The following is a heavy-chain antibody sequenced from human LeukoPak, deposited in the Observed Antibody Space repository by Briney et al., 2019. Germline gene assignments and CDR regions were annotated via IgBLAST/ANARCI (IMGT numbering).Heavy chain of an antibody. Sequence: GGSLRLSCAASGFTFSSYSMNWVRQAPGKGLEWVSSISSSSSYIYYADSVKGRFTISRDNARNSLYLQMNSLRAEDTAVYYCARDAGYCSSTSCYLVYFMDVWGKGATVTVSS. CDR3: ARDAGYCSSTSCYLVYFMDV. V-gene: IGHV3-21*01. CDR2: ISSSSSYI. CDR1: GFTFSSYS. J-gene: IGHJ6*03. D-gene: IGHD2-2*03.